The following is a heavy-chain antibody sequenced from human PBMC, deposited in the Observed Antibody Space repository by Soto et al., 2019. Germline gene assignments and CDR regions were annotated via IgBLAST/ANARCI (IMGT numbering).Heavy chain of an antibody. J-gene: IGHJ6*02. V-gene: IGHV4-34*01. Sequence: SETLSLTCAVYGGSFSDYSWTWIRQPPGKGLEWIGELNHSGSTNYNPSLKSRVTISVDTSKNQFSLRLTSVTAADTAVYYCARDRPKGTTRWGSYYYGLDVWGQGTTVTVSS. CDR3: ARDRPKGTTRWGSYYYGLDV. CDR2: LNHSGST. D-gene: IGHD1-1*01. CDR1: GGSFSDYS.